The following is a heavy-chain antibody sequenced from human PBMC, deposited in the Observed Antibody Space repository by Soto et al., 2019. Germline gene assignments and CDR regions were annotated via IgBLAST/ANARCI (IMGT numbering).Heavy chain of an antibody. Sequence: QVQLQQWGAGLLKPSETLSLTCAVYGGSFSGYYWSWIRQPPGKGLEWIGEINHSGSTNYNPSLKSRVTISVDTSKNQFSLKLSSVTAADTAVYYCARRVNSNYRLPNYYYYYMDVWGKGTTVTVSS. CDR1: GGSFSGYY. CDR2: INHSGST. D-gene: IGHD4-4*01. V-gene: IGHV4-34*01. CDR3: ARRVNSNYRLPNYYYYYMDV. J-gene: IGHJ6*03.